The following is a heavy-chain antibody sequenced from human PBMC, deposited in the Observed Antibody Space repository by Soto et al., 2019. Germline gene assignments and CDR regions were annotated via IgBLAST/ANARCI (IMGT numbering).Heavy chain of an antibody. D-gene: IGHD2-15*01. Sequence: QVQLQQWGAGLLKPSETLSLTCAVYGGSFSGYYWSWIRQPPGKGLEWIGEINHSGSTNYSPSLKSRVTISVDTSKNQFSLKLSSVTAADTAVYYCARGLFCSGGSCYFDWFDPWGQGTLVTVSS. CDR2: INHSGST. J-gene: IGHJ5*02. CDR3: ARGLFCSGGSCYFDWFDP. V-gene: IGHV4-34*01. CDR1: GGSFSGYY.